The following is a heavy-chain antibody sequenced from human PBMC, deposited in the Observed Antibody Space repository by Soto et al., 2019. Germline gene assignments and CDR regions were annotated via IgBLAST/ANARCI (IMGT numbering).Heavy chain of an antibody. V-gene: IGHV4-59*08. CDR3: ARRRGYSGKIDY. CDR1: GGSISSYY. Sequence: SETLYLTCTVSGGSISSYYWSWIRQPPGKGLEWIGYIYYSGSTNYNPSLKSRVTISVDTSKNQFSLKLSSVTAADTAVYYCARRRGYSGKIDYWGQGTLVTVSS. J-gene: IGHJ4*02. D-gene: IGHD5-12*01. CDR2: IYYSGST.